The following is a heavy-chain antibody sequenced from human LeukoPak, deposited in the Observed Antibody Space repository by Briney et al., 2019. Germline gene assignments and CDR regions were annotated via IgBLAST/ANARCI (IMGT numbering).Heavy chain of an antibody. CDR2: SNNDGSST. D-gene: IGHD2-2*01. CDR3: AKGRSIVVVPADYDY. CDR1: GFTFGSYW. V-gene: IGHV3-74*01. J-gene: IGHJ4*02. Sequence: GGSLRLSCAASGFTFGSYWMHWVRQAPGKGLMWVSRSNNDGSSTSYADSVKGRFTISRDNSKNTLYLQMNSLRAEDTAVYYCAKGRSIVVVPADYDYWGQGTLVTVSS.